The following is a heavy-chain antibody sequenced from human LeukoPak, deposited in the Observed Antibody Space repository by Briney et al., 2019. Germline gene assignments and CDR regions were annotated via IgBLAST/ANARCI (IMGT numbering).Heavy chain of an antibody. V-gene: IGHV3-23*01. D-gene: IGHD3-10*01. Sequence: GGSLRLSCAASGFTFSSYAMSWVRQAPGKGLEWVSAISGSGGSTYYADSVKGRFTISRDNSKNTLYLQMSSLRAEDTAVYYCAKGSYGSGSYPPDYWGQGTLVTVSS. CDR3: AKGSYGSGSYPPDY. J-gene: IGHJ4*02. CDR1: GFTFSSYA. CDR2: ISGSGGST.